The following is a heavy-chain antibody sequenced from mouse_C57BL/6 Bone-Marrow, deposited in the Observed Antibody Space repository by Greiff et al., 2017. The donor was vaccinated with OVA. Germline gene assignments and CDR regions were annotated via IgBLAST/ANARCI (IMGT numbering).Heavy chain of an antibody. CDR3: VRGIYGYDGAWFAY. CDR1: GFTFNTYA. V-gene: IGHV10-3*01. J-gene: IGHJ3*01. CDR2: IRSKSSNYAT. D-gene: IGHD2-2*01. Sequence: EADGGLVQPKGSLKLSCAASGFTFNTYAMHWVRQAPGKGLEWVARIRSKSSNYATYYADSVKDRFTISRDDSQSMLYLQMNNLKTEDTAMYYCVRGIYGYDGAWFAYWGQGTLVTVSA.